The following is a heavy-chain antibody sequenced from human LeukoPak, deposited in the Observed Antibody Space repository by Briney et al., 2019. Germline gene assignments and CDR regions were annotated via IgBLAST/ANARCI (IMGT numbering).Heavy chain of an antibody. Sequence: GGSLRLSCAASGFTFSDYYMSWIRQAPGKGLEWVSYISSSGSTIYYADSVKGRFTISRDNAKNSLYPQMNSLRAEDTAVYYCARTDYDFWSGYYYGYFDYWGQGTLVTVSS. CDR1: GFTFSDYY. J-gene: IGHJ4*02. CDR3: ARTDYDFWSGYYYGYFDY. V-gene: IGHV3-11*04. D-gene: IGHD3-3*01. CDR2: ISSSGSTI.